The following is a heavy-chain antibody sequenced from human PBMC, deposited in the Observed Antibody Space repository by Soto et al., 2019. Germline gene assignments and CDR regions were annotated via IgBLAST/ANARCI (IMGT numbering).Heavy chain of an antibody. J-gene: IGHJ4*02. CDR2: IAFDGSYK. CDR1: GFTFSSHS. Sequence: QVQLVESGGGVAQPGRSLRLSCAASGFTFSSHSMHWVRQAPGKGLEWVAVIAFDGSYKYYADSVKGRFTISRDNSKNTLYLQMTSLRAEDTAVYYCARGAVIIVAGTSFEYWGQGTLVTVSS. V-gene: IGHV3-30*04. D-gene: IGHD6-19*01. CDR3: ARGAVIIVAGTSFEY.